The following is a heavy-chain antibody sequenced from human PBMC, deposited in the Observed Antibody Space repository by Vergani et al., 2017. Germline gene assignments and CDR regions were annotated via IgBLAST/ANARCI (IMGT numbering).Heavy chain of an antibody. D-gene: IGHD5-12*01. V-gene: IGHV3-30*02. Sequence: QVQLVESGGGVVQPGGSLRLSCAASGFTFSSYGMHWVRQAPGKGLEWVAFIRYDGSNKYYADSVKGRFTISRDNSKNTLYLQMNSLRAEDTAVYYCAKERVVATRKLGYYYYGMDVWGQGTTVTVSS. CDR2: IRYDGSNK. CDR3: AKERVVATRKLGYYYYGMDV. CDR1: GFTFSSYG. J-gene: IGHJ6*02.